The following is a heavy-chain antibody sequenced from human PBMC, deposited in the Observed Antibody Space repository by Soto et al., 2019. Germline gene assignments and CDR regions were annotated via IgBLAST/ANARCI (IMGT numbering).Heavy chain of an antibody. Sequence: EVQLLESGGGLVQPGGSLRLSCAASGFAFNNYAMSWVRQAPGKGLEWVSTISASGGSTYDADSVKGRFTISRDNSENTLYVQMRSLRAEDTAVYYCAKGGVHLYYFAFWGQGTLVTVSS. J-gene: IGHJ4*02. V-gene: IGHV3-23*01. CDR2: ISASGGST. D-gene: IGHD3-10*01. CDR1: GFAFNNYA. CDR3: AKGGVHLYYFAF.